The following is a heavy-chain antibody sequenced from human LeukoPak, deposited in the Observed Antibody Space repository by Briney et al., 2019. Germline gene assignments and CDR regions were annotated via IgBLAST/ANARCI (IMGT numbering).Heavy chain of an antibody. V-gene: IGHV3-33*01. Sequence: GGSLRLSCAASGFTFSSYGIHWVRQAPGKGLEWVAVIWYDGSNKYYADSVKGRFTISRDNSKNTLYLQMNSLRAEDTAVYYCARDRSGSYYNGFDYWGQVTLVTVSS. CDR2: IWYDGSNK. CDR1: GFTFSSYG. CDR3: ARDRSGSYYNGFDY. J-gene: IGHJ4*02. D-gene: IGHD1-26*01.